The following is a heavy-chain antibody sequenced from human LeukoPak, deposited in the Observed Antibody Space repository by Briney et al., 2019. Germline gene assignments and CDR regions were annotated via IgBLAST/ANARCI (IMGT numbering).Heavy chain of an antibody. V-gene: IGHV3-21*01. J-gene: IGHJ3*02. CDR2: ISSSSSYI. CDR1: GYTFSSYS. Sequence: GASVKVSCKASGYTFSSYSMNWDRQAPGKGLEWVSSISSSSSYIYYADSVKGRFTISRDNAKNSLYLQMNSLRAEDTAVYYCARGTEGAFDIWGQGTMVTVSS. CDR3: ARGTEGAFDI. D-gene: IGHD1-14*01.